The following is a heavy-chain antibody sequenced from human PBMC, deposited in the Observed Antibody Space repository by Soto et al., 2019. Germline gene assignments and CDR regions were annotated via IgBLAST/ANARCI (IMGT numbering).Heavy chain of an antibody. J-gene: IGHJ6*02. Sequence: QVQLQESGPGLVKPSQTLSLTCTVSGGSISGGTYYWSWIRQPPGQGLEWIGYIYFSGSTYYNPSLKGRVIISVDTSKNQFSLRLSSVTAADTAVYSCARGDWPTQMDVWGQGTTVTVSS. CDR1: GGSISGGTYY. CDR2: IYFSGST. CDR3: ARGDWPTQMDV. V-gene: IGHV4-31*03. D-gene: IGHD2-21*01.